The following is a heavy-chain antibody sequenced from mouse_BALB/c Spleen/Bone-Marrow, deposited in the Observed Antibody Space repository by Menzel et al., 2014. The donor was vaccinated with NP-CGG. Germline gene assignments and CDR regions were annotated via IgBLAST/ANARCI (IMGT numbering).Heavy chain of an antibody. D-gene: IGHD2-4*01. J-gene: IGHJ2*01. V-gene: IGHV1S135*01. CDR2: IDPFNGGT. CDR3: ALVYDFLDY. CDR1: CYSFTSSY. Sequence: QLQHSGPDLIQPGASVKLSCQASCYSFTSSYMLWAPLCHGRSLEWIGYIDPFNGGTSYNQKINVKATLTVDKSSNTAFRNLICLTSEDSSVYYCALVYDFLDYWGQGSTPTVSS.